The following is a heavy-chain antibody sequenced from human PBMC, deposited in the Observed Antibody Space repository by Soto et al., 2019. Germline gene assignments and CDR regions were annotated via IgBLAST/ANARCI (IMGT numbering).Heavy chain of an antibody. J-gene: IGHJ4*02. D-gene: IGHD6-19*01. V-gene: IGHV1-18*01. Sequence: QVQLVQSGAEVKKPGASVKVSCKASGYTFTSYGISWVRQAPGQGLEWMGRISAYNGNTNYAQKLQGRVTMTTDTRTTXAYRELRSLRSDDTAVYYCARDTDTGYSSGWSFDYWGQGTLVTVSS. CDR2: ISAYNGNT. CDR1: GYTFTSYG. CDR3: ARDTDTGYSSGWSFDY.